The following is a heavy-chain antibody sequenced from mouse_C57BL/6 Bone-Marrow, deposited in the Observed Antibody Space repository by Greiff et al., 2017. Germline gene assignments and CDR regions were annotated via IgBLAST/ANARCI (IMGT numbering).Heavy chain of an antibody. D-gene: IGHD4-1*01. CDR1: GFTFSSYA. V-gene: IGHV5-4*01. CDR3: ARRTGFDD. J-gene: IGHJ2*01. CDR2: ISDGGSYT. Sequence: EVQLVESGGGLVKPGGSLKLSCAASGFTFSSYAMSWVRQTPEKRLEWVATISDGGSYTYYPDNVKGRFTISRDNAKNNLYLQMSHLKSEDTAMYYCARRTGFDDWGQDTTLTVSS.